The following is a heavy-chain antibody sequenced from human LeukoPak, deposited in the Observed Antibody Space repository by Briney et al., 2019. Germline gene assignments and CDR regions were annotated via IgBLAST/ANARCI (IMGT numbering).Heavy chain of an antibody. V-gene: IGHV1-69*04. CDR2: IIPILGIA. Sequence: SVKVSCKASGGTFSSYAISWVRQAPGQGLEWMGRIIPILGIANYAQKFQGRVTMTEDTSTDTAYMELSSLRSEDTAVYYCATPGSQAVLGYWGQGTLVTVSS. J-gene: IGHJ4*02. D-gene: IGHD2-8*02. CDR1: GGTFSSYA. CDR3: ATPGSQAVLGY.